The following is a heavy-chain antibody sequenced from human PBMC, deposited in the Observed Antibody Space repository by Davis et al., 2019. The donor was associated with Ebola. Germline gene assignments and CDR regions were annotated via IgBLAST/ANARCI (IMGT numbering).Heavy chain of an antibody. CDR3: ARDLMTTVTAFDY. Sequence: SETLSLTCAVSGGSISSSNWWSWLRQPPGKGLEWIGDIYNSGSTNYNPSLKSRVTISVDKSKNQFSLKLSSVTAADTDVYYCARDLMTTVTAFDYWGQGTLVTVSS. D-gene: IGHD4-17*01. V-gene: IGHV4-4*02. CDR1: GGSISSSNW. CDR2: IYNSGST. J-gene: IGHJ4*02.